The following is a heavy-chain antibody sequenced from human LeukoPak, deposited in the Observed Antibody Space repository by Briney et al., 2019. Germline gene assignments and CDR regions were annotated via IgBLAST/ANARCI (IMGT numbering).Heavy chain of an antibody. Sequence: GSSVKVSCKASGGTFSSYAISWERQAPGQGLEWMGGIIPIFGTANYAQKFQGRVTITADESTSTAYMELSSLRSEDTAVYYCARDRGYGDYVLGDYYGMDVWGQGTTVTVSS. CDR3: ARDRGYGDYVLGDYYGMDV. J-gene: IGHJ6*02. CDR2: IIPIFGTA. CDR1: GGTFSSYA. V-gene: IGHV1-69*01. D-gene: IGHD4-17*01.